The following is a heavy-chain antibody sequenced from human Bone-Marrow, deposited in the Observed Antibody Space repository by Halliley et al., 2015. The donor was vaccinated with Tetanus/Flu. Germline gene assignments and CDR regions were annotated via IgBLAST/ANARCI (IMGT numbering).Heavy chain of an antibody. Sequence: VQLVQSGAEVKKPGESLKISCEAFGYIFSDSWIAWVRQMPGKGLEWMGIILPHDSETRYSPSFEGQVTMSADKSLYTAYLQWSSLRASDGGVCSCARGTVFRVVLDVWGQGTSVSVSS. CDR1: GYIFSDSW. J-gene: IGHJ6*02. D-gene: IGHD1-1*01. CDR2: ILPHDSET. CDR3: ARGTVFRVVLDV. V-gene: IGHV5-51*01.